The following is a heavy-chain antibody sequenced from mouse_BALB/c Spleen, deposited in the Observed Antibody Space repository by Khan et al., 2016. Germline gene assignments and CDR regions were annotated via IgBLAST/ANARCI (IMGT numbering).Heavy chain of an antibody. CDR1: GYAFTNYL. Sequence: QVQLQQSGAELVRPGTSVKVSCKASGYAFTNYLIEWVKQRPGQGLEWIGVINPGSGGTNYNEKFKGKATLTADKSSSTAYMQLSSLTSDDSAVDFCARYDGNDYAMDYWGQGTSVTVSS. D-gene: IGHD2-3*01. V-gene: IGHV1-54*01. J-gene: IGHJ4*01. CDR2: INPGSGGT. CDR3: ARYDGNDYAMDY.